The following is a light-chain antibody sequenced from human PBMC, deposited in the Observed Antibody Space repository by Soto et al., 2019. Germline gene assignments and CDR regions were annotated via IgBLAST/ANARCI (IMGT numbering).Light chain of an antibody. CDR2: AAS. CDR1: RGISSY. CDR3: QQYYNYPRT. V-gene: IGKV1-8*01. Sequence: AIRMTQSPSSLSASTGDRVTITCRASRGISSYLAWYQQKPGKAPKLLIYAASTLQSGVPSRFSGSGSGTDFTLTFSCLQSEDFATYYCQQYYNYPRTFGQGTKVEIK. J-gene: IGKJ1*01.